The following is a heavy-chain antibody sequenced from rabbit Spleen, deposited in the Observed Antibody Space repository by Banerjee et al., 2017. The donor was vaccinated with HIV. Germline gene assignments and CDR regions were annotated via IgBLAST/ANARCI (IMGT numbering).Heavy chain of an antibody. D-gene: IGHD2-1*01. CDR3: VRRGDSYDDYGGYFNL. CDR1: GFTLSSYY. J-gene: IGHJ4*01. Sequence: QLEESAGGLVQPGGSLKLSCKASGFTLSSYYMNWVRQAPGKGLEWIGYIDPVFGITYYANWVNGRFSISRENAQNTVFLQMTSLTAADTATYFCVRRGDSYDDYGGYFNLWGPGTLVTVS. CDR2: IDPVFGIT. V-gene: IGHV1S7*01.